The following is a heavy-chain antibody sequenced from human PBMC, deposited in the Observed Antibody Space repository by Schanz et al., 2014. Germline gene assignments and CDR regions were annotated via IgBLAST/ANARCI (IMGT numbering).Heavy chain of an antibody. CDR1: RYTFNTYG. CDR3: ARGGGPEDVFDI. Sequence: QVQLVQSGAEVKKPGASVKVSCEASRYTFNTYGLNWVRQAPGQGLEWMGWISPYTGNTHYFDKMEGRVTMTTDTSTSTAYMELSSLRSDDTAVYYCARGGGPEDVFDIWGQGTILAVSS. V-gene: IGHV1-18*01. J-gene: IGHJ3*02. D-gene: IGHD5-12*01. CDR2: ISPYTGNT.